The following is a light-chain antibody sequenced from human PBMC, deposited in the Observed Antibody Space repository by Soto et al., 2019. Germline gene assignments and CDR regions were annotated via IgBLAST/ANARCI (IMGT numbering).Light chain of an antibody. J-gene: IGKJ4*01. CDR2: GAS. Sequence: PGERATLSCRASQSVSSSYLAWYQQKPGQAPRLLIYGASIRATGIPDRFSGSGSGTDFTLTISSLEPEDFAVYYCQQYHNSPLTFGGGTKVVIK. CDR3: QQYHNSPLT. CDR1: QSVSSSY. V-gene: IGKV3-20*01.